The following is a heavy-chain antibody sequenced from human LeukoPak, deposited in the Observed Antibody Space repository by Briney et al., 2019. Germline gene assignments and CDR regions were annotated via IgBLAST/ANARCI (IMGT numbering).Heavy chain of an antibody. CDR2: ISSSGSTI. J-gene: IGHJ4*02. CDR1: GFTFSDYE. CDR3: ARLRGGYRLY. V-gene: IGHV3-48*03. D-gene: IGHD5-24*01. Sequence: PGGSLRLSCAASGFTFSDYEMNWVRQAPGRGLEWVSYISSSGSTIYYADSVKGRFTISRDNAKNSLYLQINSLRAEDTAVYYCARLRGGYRLYWGQGTLVTVSS.